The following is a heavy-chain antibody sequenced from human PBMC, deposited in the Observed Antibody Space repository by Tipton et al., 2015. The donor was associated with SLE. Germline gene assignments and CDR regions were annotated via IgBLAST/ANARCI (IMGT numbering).Heavy chain of an antibody. CDR2: IYYSGST. D-gene: IGHD1-14*01. J-gene: IGHJ6*04. Sequence: TLSLTCTVSGASISSYYWSWLRQPPGKGLEWIGYIYYSGSTNYNPSLKSRVTISVDASKNQLSLKLSSVTAADTAVYYCARGRQGMEVFTMDVWGKGTTVTVSS. V-gene: IGHV4-59*01. CDR3: ARGRQGMEVFTMDV. CDR1: GASISSYY.